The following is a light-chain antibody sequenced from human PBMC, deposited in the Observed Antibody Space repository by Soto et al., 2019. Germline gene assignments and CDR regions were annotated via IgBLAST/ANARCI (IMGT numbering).Light chain of an antibody. Sequence: EIVLTQSPATLSLSPWERATLSCRASENVGTFVDWYQQKPGQAPRLLIYGASNRATGIPARFSGSGSGTDFTLTISSLEPEDSAFYYCQQRDNWPQTFGQGAKVDIK. V-gene: IGKV3-11*01. CDR3: QQRDNWPQT. J-gene: IGKJ1*01. CDR1: ENVGTF. CDR2: GAS.